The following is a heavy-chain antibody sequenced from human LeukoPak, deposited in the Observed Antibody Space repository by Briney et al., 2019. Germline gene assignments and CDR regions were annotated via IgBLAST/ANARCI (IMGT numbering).Heavy chain of an antibody. CDR1: GFTFSSYA. CDR3: ASSEWELTSLDY. D-gene: IGHD1-26*01. J-gene: IGHJ4*02. Sequence: GRSLRLSCAASGFTFSSYAMHWVRQAPGKGLEWVAVISYDGSNKYYADSVKGRFTISRDNSKNTLYLQMNSRRAEDTAVYYCASSEWELTSLDYWGQGTLVTVSS. V-gene: IGHV3-30-3*01. CDR2: ISYDGSNK.